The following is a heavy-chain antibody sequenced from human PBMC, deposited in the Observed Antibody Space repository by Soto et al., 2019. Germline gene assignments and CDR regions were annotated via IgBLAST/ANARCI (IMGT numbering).Heavy chain of an antibody. D-gene: IGHD6-13*01. CDR2: ISGSGGTT. CDR3: AMGLAAAGPFDY. J-gene: IGHJ4*02. CDR1: GFTFSSSA. Sequence: GGSLRLSCAASGFTFSSSASSWVRQAPGKGLEWVSLISGSGGTTFYADSVKGRFTMSRDNSKNMLYVQMNSLSAEDTAVYYCAMGLAAAGPFDYWGQGTLVTVSS. V-gene: IGHV3-23*01.